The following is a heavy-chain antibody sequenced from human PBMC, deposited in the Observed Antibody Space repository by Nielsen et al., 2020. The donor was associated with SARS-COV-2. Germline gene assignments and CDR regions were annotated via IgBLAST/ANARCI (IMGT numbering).Heavy chain of an antibody. V-gene: IGHV1-18*04. D-gene: IGHD6-13*01. J-gene: IGHJ4*02. CDR1: GYTFTGYY. CDR2: ISAYNGNT. Sequence: ASVKVSCKASGYTFTGYYIHWVRQAPGQGLEWMGWISAYNGNTNYAQKLQGRVTMTTDTSTSTAYMELRSLRSDDTAVYYCARQGPYSSSWYVVYYFDYWGQGTLVTVSS. CDR3: ARQGPYSSSWYVVYYFDY.